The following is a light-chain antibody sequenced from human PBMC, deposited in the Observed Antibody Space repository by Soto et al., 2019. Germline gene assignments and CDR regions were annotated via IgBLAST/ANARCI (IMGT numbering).Light chain of an antibody. Sequence: QSVLTQPASVSGSPGQSITISCTGTSSDVGGYNYVSWYQQHPGEAPKLMIYEVSNQPSGVSNRFSGSKSGNTASLTISGLQAEDEADYYCSAYTARSTLVFGGGTKVTVL. CDR2: EVS. V-gene: IGLV2-14*01. CDR3: SAYTARSTLV. CDR1: SSDVGGYNY. J-gene: IGLJ3*02.